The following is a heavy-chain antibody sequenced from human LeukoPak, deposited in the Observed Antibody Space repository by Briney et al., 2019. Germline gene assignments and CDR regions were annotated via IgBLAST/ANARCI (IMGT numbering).Heavy chain of an antibody. J-gene: IGHJ4*02. D-gene: IGHD5-18*01. CDR2: IDYDGGSG. Sequence: GGSLRLSCTVSGFTLSSYEMSWIRQAPGKGLEWVSSIDYDGGSGHYADSVKGRFTISRDNAKNSLYLQMNSLRAEDTAVYYCARVFGYRYGFRSFPFDYWGQGTLVTVSS. CDR1: GFTLSSYE. V-gene: IGHV3-48*03. CDR3: ARVFGYRYGFRSFPFDY.